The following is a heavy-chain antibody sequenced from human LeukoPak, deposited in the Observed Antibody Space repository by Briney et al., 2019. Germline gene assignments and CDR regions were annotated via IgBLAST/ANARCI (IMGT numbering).Heavy chain of an antibody. CDR2: IYHSGST. CDR3: ARIFGSSNYLDY. J-gene: IGHJ4*02. CDR1: GYSITSGYY. V-gene: IGHV4-38-2*01. D-gene: IGHD3-3*01. Sequence: SETLSLTCAASGYSITSGYYWAWIRQPPGKGLEWLGSIYHSGSTFYNRPLKSRVTISLDPSKNQFSLNLGSVTAADTALYYCARIFGSSNYLDYWGQGILVTVSS.